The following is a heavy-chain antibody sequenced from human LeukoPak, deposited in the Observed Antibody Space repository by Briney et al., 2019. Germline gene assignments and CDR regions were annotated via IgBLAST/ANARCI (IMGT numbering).Heavy chain of an antibody. Sequence: SETLSLTCAVYGGSFSGYYWSWIRQPPGKGLEWIGEINHSESTNYNPSLKSRLTMSVDTSRNQFSLKLSSVTAADTAVYYCARVSLWSDAFDVWGQGTMVTVSS. V-gene: IGHV4-34*01. CDR3: ARVSLWSDAFDV. CDR2: INHSEST. D-gene: IGHD3-10*01. J-gene: IGHJ3*01. CDR1: GGSFSGYY.